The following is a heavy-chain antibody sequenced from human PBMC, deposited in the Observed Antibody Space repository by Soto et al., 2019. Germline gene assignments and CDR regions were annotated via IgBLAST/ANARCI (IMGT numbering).Heavy chain of an antibody. CDR1: GGSIGSYY. CDR3: ARQRRYSYGQPKPYYFDY. Sequence: SETLSLTCTVSGGSIGSYYWSWIRQPPGKGLEWIGYIYYSGSTNYNPSLKSRVTISVDTSKNQFSLMLSSGTAADTAVYYCARQRRYSYGQPKPYYFDYWGQGTLVTVSS. D-gene: IGHD5-18*01. V-gene: IGHV4-59*08. CDR2: IYYSGST. J-gene: IGHJ4*02.